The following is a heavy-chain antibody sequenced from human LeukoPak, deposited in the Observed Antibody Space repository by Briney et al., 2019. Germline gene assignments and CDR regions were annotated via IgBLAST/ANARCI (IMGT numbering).Heavy chain of an antibody. V-gene: IGHV4-31*03. CDR1: GGSISSGGYY. CDR2: IYYSGST. CDR3: ARVGWDMVRGVIKAQYYGMDV. Sequence: PSETLSLTCTVSGGSISSGGYYWSWIRQHPGKGLEWIGYIYYSGSTYYNPSLKSRVTISVDTSKNQFSLKLSSVTAADTAVYYCARVGWDMVRGVIKAQYYGMDVWGQGTTVTVSS. J-gene: IGHJ6*02. D-gene: IGHD3-10*01.